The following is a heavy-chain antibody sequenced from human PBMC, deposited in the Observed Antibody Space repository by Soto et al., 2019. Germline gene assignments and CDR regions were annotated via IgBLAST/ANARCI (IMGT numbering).Heavy chain of an antibody. V-gene: IGHV4-39*01. CDR3: GRPRGLRCPFDI. CDR2: ISYSGST. J-gene: IGHJ3*02. Sequence: QPPGKGLEWIGGISYSGSTYSNPSLNSRVTMSVDTSKNQFSLNLRSVTAADTAVYYCGRPRGLRCPFDIWGQGTMVTVSS. D-gene: IGHD4-17*01.